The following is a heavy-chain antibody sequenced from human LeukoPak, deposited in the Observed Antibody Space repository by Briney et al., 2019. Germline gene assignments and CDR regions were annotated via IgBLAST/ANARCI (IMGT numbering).Heavy chain of an antibody. J-gene: IGHJ4*02. CDR2: VSFDGNSK. V-gene: IGHV3-30*04. CDR3: ARDYSPPHYYDSSGYFDS. D-gene: IGHD3-22*01. CDR1: GFTFNSYS. Sequence: PGGSLRLSCEASGFTFNSYSMHWVRQAPGKGLEWVAVVSFDGNSKYYADSVKGRFTISRDNSKLYLQMNNLRAEDTAVYYCARDYSPPHYYDSSGYFDSWGQGTLVTVSP.